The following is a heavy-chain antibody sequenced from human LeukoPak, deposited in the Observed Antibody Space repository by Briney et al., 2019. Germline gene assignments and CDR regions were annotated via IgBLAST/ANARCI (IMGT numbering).Heavy chain of an antibody. CDR3: ARDFDIVVVPAAFDV. CDR2: ISSSSSYI. CDR1: GFTFSDYT. D-gene: IGHD2-2*01. V-gene: IGHV3-21*01. J-gene: IGHJ6*04. Sequence: SGGPLRLSCAASGFTFSDYTMNWVRQAPGKGLEWVSSISSSSSYIYYADSVKGRFTISRDNAKNSLHLQMNSLRAEDTAVYYCARDFDIVVVPAAFDVWGKGTTVTVSS.